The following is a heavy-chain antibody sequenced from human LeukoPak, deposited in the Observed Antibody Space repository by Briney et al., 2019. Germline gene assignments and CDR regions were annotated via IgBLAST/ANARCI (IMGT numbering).Heavy chain of an antibody. CDR3: ARDYGPIAAAGTEYYYYGLDV. V-gene: IGHV1-18*01. CDR2: ISAYNGDT. J-gene: IGHJ6*02. CDR1: GYTFTSYV. D-gene: IGHD6-13*01. Sequence: GASVNVSCKASGYTFTSYVISWVRQAPGQGLEWMGWISAYNGDTNYAQKLQGRVTMTTDTSTSTAYMELRSLRSDDTAVYYCARDYGPIAAAGTEYYYYGLDVWGQGTTVTVSS.